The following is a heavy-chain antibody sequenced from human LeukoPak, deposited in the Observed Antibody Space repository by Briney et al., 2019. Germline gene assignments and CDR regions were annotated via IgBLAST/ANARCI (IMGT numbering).Heavy chain of an antibody. D-gene: IGHD1-26*01. CDR3: ARSSGEQPPFDP. V-gene: IGHV3-66*01. CDR1: GFTVSSNY. CDR2: IYSGGST. Sequence: GGSLRLSCAASGFTVSSNYMSWVRQAPGKGLEWVSVIYSGGSTYYADSVKGRITISRDNSKNTLYLQMNSLRAEDTAVYYCARSSGEQPPFDPWGQGTLVTVSS. J-gene: IGHJ5*02.